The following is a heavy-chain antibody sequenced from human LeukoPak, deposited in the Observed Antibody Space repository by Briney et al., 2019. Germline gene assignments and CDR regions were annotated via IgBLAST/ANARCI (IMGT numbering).Heavy chain of an antibody. Sequence: SETLSLTCTVSGGSISSSGYYWGWIRQPPGKGLEWIGEINHSGSTNYNPSLKSRVTISVDTSKNQFSLKLSSVTAADTAVYYCARGTFYGRAFDIWGQGTMVTVSS. J-gene: IGHJ3*02. CDR1: GGSISSSGYY. CDR3: ARGTFYGRAFDI. D-gene: IGHD2/OR15-2a*01. CDR2: INHSGST. V-gene: IGHV4-39*07.